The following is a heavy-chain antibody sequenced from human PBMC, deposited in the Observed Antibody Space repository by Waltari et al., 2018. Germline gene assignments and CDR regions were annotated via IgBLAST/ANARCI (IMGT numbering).Heavy chain of an antibody. Sequence: EVPLVQSGAELKKPGEPPKISCKGSGYSFPPYSLRCLRPLPGKGLVWVGICKPGESETRYSPSFQGQVTMSADKSRTTAYWQWTSLRASDSGIYYCARASAFRDYYNVLTGFDPFDSWGQGTLVSVSS. CDR3: ARASAFRDYYNVLTGFDPFDS. CDR2: CKPGESET. V-gene: IGHV5-51*01. D-gene: IGHD3-9*01. CDR1: GYSFPPYS. J-gene: IGHJ4*02.